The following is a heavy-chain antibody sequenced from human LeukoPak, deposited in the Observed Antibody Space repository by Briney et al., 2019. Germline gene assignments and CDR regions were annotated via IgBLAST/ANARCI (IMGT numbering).Heavy chain of an antibody. CDR2: ISGSGGST. CDR3: AKDRRTTVTSPTDY. J-gene: IGHJ4*02. CDR1: GFTFTNAW. V-gene: IGHV3-23*01. D-gene: IGHD4-17*01. Sequence: GGSLRLSCTASGFTFTNAWMMWVRDAPGKGLEWVSAISGSGGSTYYADSVKGRFTISRDNSKNTLYLQMNSLRAEDTAVYYCAKDRRTTVTSPTDYWGQGTLVTVSS.